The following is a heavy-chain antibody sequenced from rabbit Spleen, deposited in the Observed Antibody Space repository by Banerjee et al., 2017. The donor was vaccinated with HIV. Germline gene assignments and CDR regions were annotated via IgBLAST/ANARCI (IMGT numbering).Heavy chain of an antibody. CDR2: IDIGSSGFT. J-gene: IGHJ4*01. V-gene: IGHV1S40*01. Sequence: QSLEESGGDLVKPGASLTLTCTASGVSFSSSSYMCWVRQAPGKGLEWIACIDIGSSGFTYFASWAKGRFTISKTSSTTVTLQVTSLTAADTATYFCVKVLGSSYGLWIAIYQFNLWGPGTLVTVS. CDR1: GVSFSSSSY. D-gene: IGHD6-1*01. CDR3: VKVLGSSYGLWIAIYQFNL.